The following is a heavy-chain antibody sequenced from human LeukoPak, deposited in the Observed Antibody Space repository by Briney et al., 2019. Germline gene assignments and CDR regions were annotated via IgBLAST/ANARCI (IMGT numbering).Heavy chain of an antibody. V-gene: IGHV4-4*07. D-gene: IGHD4-17*01. CDR3: ARDTNDYGDLYYFDS. CDR2: IYTSVST. J-gene: IGHJ4*02. CDR1: VGSICSYY. Sequence: SETLCLTPTVSVGSICSYYWSSIPQPTRKGLEWRGRIYTSVSTNYNPSLKSRVTMSVDTSKNQFSLKLSSVTAADTAVYYCARDTNDYGDLYYFDSWGQGTLVTVSS.